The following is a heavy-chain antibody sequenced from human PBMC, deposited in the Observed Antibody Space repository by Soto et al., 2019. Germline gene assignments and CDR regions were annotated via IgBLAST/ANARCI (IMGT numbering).Heavy chain of an antibody. V-gene: IGHV1-18*01. CDR2: FSAYNGDT. CDR1: GYTCTNYG. J-gene: IGHJ6*02. Sequence: QVQLVQSGDEVTKPGASARVSCEAFGYTCTNYGINWLRQLPGQGLEWMGWFSAYNGDTHFAQNLQGRVTLTTDTSTDRACMELRSLRFDDTAVYFCARDRLGNVLYYGMDVWGQGATVTVSS. CDR3: ARDRLGNVLYYGMDV. D-gene: IGHD1-1*01.